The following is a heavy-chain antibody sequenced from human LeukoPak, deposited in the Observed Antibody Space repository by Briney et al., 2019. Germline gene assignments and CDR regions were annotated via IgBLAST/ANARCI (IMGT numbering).Heavy chain of an antibody. CDR2: MNPNSGNT. Sequence: ASVKVSCKASGYTFTSYDFNWVRQATGQGLEWMGWMNPNSGNTGYAQKFQGRVTMTRNTSISTAYMELSSLRSEDTAVYYCARSLNRIKLYNWFDPWGQGTLVTVSS. J-gene: IGHJ5*02. CDR1: GYTFTSYD. CDR3: ARSLNRIKLYNWFDP. V-gene: IGHV1-8*01. D-gene: IGHD2/OR15-2a*01.